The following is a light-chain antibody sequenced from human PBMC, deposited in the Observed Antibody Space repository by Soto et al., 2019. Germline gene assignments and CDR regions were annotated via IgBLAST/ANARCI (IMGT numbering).Light chain of an antibody. CDR1: QSVSSSY. J-gene: IGKJ1*01. V-gene: IGKV3-20*01. CDR2: GAS. CDR3: QQYGSSPWT. Sequence: EIVLTQSPGTLSLSTGERATLSCRASQSVSSSYLAWYQQKPGQAPRLLIYGASSRATGIPDRFSGSGSGTDFTLTISRLGPEDFAVYYCQQYGSSPWTFGQGTNVDIK.